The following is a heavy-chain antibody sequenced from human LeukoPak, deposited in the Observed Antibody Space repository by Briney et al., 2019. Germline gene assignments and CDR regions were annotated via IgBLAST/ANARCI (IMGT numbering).Heavy chain of an antibody. V-gene: IGHV4-39*01. D-gene: IGHD5-18*01. CDR2: IYYSGST. J-gene: IGHJ4*02. Sequence: SETLSLTCTVSGDSISSSNYYWGWIRQPPGKGLEWIGSIYYSGSTYYNSSLKSRVTISVDTSKNQFSLKLPSVTAADTALYYCARQAGYSYGRIDDWGQGTLVTVSS. CDR3: ARQAGYSYGRIDD. CDR1: GDSISSSNYY.